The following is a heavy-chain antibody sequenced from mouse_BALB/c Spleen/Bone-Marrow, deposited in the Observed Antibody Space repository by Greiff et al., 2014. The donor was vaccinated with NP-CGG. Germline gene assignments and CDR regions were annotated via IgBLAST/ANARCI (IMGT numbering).Heavy chain of an antibody. CDR3: AIGTRAMDY. CDR1: GFTFSSFG. D-gene: IGHD4-1*01. Sequence: DVHLVESGGGLVQPGGSRKLSCAASGFTFSSFGMHWVRQAPEKGLEWVAYISSGSSTIYYADTVKGRFTISRDNPKNTLFLQMTSLRSEDTAMYYCAIGTRAMDYWGQGTSVTVSS. CDR2: ISSGSSTI. V-gene: IGHV5-17*02. J-gene: IGHJ4*01.